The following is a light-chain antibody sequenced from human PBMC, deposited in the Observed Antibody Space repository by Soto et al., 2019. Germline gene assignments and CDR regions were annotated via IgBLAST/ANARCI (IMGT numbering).Light chain of an antibody. V-gene: IGKV3-11*01. CDR3: QQRHMWPIT. J-gene: IGKJ5*01. CDR1: QSFRGL. Sequence: EVVLTQSPVTLSLSPGERATLSCRASQSFRGLLAWYQQKPGQGPRLLIYDAYNRATGIPPRFSGSGSGTDFTLTISSLEPEDSAVYYCQQRHMWPITFGQGTRLEIK. CDR2: DAY.